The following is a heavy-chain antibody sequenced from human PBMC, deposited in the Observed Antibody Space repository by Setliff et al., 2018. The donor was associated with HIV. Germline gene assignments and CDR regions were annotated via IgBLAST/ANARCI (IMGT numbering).Heavy chain of an antibody. J-gene: IGHJ4*02. Sequence: GGSLRLSCTASGFTFSDYYMSWIRQSPGKGLEWISYLGGSGSAIYYADSVKGRFTISRDNAKNSLYLQLNSLRAEDTAVYYCVRDASPDYDSGGYSAGGHWGRGTLVTVS. D-gene: IGHD3-22*01. CDR2: LGGSGSAI. CDR1: GFTFSDYY. CDR3: VRDASPDYDSGGYSAGGH. V-gene: IGHV3-11*04.